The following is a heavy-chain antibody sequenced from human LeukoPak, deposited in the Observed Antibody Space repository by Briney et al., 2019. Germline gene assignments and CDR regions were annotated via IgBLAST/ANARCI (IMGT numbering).Heavy chain of an antibody. CDR2: MNPNSGNT. J-gene: IGHJ5*02. V-gene: IGHV1-8*01. CDR3: ARVYVFWSGFYACFDP. CDR1: GYTFTSYD. D-gene: IGHD3-3*01. Sequence: ASVKVSCKASGYTFTSYDINWVRQATGQGLEWMGWMNPNSGNTGYAQKFQGRVTMTRNTSISTPYMELSSLRSEDTAVYYFARVYVFWSGFYACFDPGGQGPLAPFS.